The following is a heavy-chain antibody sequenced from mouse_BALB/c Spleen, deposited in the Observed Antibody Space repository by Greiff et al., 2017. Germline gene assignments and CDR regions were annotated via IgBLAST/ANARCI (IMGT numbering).Heavy chain of an antibody. Sequence: EVKLVESGGGLVQPGGSRKLSCAASGFTFSSFGMHWVRQAPEKGLEWVAYISSGSSTIYYADTVKGRFTISRDNPKNTLFLQMTSLRSEDTAMYYCARSLDAMDYWGQGTSVTVSS. J-gene: IGHJ4*01. V-gene: IGHV5-17*02. CDR1: GFTFSSFG. CDR3: ARSLDAMDY. D-gene: IGHD2-10*02. CDR2: ISSGSSTI.